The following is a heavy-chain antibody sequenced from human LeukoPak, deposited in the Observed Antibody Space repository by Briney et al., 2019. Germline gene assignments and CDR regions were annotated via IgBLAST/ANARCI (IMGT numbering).Heavy chain of an antibody. V-gene: IGHV3-23*01. CDR3: AKKWGVGTTTLDYFDY. Sequence: QAGGSLRLSCAASGFTFSNYAMSWVRQAPGKGLEWVSGIGGSGGSTYYADSVKGRFTISRDNSKNTLYLQMNSLTDEDTAVYYCAKKWGVGTTTLDYFDYWGQGTLVTVSS. CDR2: IGGSGGST. CDR1: GFTFSNYA. D-gene: IGHD1-26*01. J-gene: IGHJ4*02.